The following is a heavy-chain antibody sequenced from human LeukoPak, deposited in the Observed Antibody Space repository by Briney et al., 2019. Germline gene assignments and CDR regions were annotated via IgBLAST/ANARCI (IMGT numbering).Heavy chain of an antibody. Sequence: ASVKVSCKASGYTFTGYYMRWVRQAPGQGLEWMGWINPNSGGTNYAQKFQGRVTMTRDTSISTAYMELSRLRSDDTAVYYCAREDLGDDILTGHNWFDPWGQGTLVTVSS. CDR3: AREDLGDDILTGHNWFDP. D-gene: IGHD3-9*01. CDR2: INPNSGGT. J-gene: IGHJ5*02. V-gene: IGHV1-2*02. CDR1: GYTFTGYY.